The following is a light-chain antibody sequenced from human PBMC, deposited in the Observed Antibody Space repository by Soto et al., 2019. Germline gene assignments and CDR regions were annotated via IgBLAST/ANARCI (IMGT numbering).Light chain of an antibody. CDR2: GAS. V-gene: IGKV1-5*01. J-gene: IGKJ2*01. CDR3: QQHNTYLYA. CDR1: QRISGW. Sequence: DIQMTQSPSTLSASVGDRVTITCRASQRISGWLAGYQQKPGKAPKVLSYGASTLEGGVPSSFSGSGSGTGITPTIRSVLPIDVADYYWQQHNTYLYAFGHGTKLMI.